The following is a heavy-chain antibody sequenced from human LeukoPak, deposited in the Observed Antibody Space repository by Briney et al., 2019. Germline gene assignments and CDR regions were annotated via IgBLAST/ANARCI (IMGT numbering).Heavy chain of an antibody. CDR3: ASSYITFLRGVIPQDAFDI. V-gene: IGHV4-39*01. J-gene: IGHJ3*02. D-gene: IGHD3-10*01. Sequence: PSETLSLTCTVAGASISSSSYYWGWIRHPPGKGLEWIGIMYYIGNTYYNPSLKSRVTISVDTSQNQFSLMLSSVTAADTAVYYCASSYITFLRGVIPQDAFDIWGQGTLVTVSS. CDR2: MYYIGNT. CDR1: GASISSSSYY.